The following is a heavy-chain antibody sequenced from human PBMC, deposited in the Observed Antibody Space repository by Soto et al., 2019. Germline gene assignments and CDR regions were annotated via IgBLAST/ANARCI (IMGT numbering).Heavy chain of an antibody. CDR1: GGSISRYY. CDR3: ARSREMYYYDNSVYYAH. Sequence: SETLSLTCTVSGGSISRYYWSWIRQPPGKGLEWIGYMYNTGSTIYNPSLKSRVTISVDTSKNQFSLKLNSVTAADTAVYYCARSREMYYYDNSVYYAHWGQGTRVTVS. D-gene: IGHD3-22*01. V-gene: IGHV4-59*01. CDR2: MYNTGST. J-gene: IGHJ4*02.